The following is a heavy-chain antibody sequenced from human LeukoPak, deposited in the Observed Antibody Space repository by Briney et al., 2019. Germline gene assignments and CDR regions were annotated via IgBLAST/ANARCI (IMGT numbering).Heavy chain of an antibody. D-gene: IGHD3-22*01. CDR3: ARVEAYDSSAHGGY. V-gene: IGHV4-34*01. Sequence: SETLSLTCAVYGGSFSGYYWSWIRQPPGKGLECIGEINHSGSTNYNPSLKSRVTISVDTSKNQFSLKLSSVTAADTAVYYCARVEAYDSSAHGGYWGQGTLVTVSS. CDR1: GGSFSGYY. CDR2: INHSGST. J-gene: IGHJ4*02.